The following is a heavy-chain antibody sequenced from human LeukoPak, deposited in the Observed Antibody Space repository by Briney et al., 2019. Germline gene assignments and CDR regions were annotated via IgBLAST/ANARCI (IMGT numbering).Heavy chain of an antibody. J-gene: IGHJ4*02. CDR3: ASGRYYDSSGYSYYFDY. CDR1: GGSLSSGGYY. V-gene: IGHV4-30-2*02. Sequence: SETLSLTCTVSGGSLSSGGYYWSWIRQPPGKGLEWIGYIYHSGSTYYNPSLKSRVTISVDRSKNQFSLKLSSVTAADTAVYYCASGRYYDSSGYSYYFDYWGQGTLVTVSS. D-gene: IGHD3-22*01. CDR2: IYHSGST.